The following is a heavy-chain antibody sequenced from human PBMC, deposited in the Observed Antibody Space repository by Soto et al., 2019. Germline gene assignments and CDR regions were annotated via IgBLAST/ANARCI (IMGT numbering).Heavy chain of an antibody. CDR2: VFSRGGT. CDR1: GGSLTDHY. J-gene: IGHJ6*02. CDR3: ARMRPTGWHDYYFFGMDL. Sequence: SETLSLTCNVSGGSLTDHYWTWIRQPPGKGLEWIGCVFSRGGTYYAPSLKSRVTISLDTSKNQFSLRLTSMTTADTAVYYCARMRPTGWHDYYFFGMDLWGQGTTVT. D-gene: IGHD6-19*01. V-gene: IGHV4-59*11.